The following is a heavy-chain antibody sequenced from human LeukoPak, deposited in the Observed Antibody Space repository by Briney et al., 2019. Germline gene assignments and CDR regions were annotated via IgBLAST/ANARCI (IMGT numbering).Heavy chain of an antibody. V-gene: IGHV4-38-2*02. J-gene: IGHJ3*02. CDR2: IYHSGST. D-gene: IGHD5-12*01. CDR3: ARPGTGVATIGAFDI. CDR1: GYSISSGYY. Sequence: SETLSLTCTVSGYSISSGYYWGWIRQPPGKGLEWIGSIYHSGSTYYNPSLKSRVTISVDTSKNQFSPKLSSVTAADTAVYYCARPGTGVATIGAFDIWGQGTMVTVSS.